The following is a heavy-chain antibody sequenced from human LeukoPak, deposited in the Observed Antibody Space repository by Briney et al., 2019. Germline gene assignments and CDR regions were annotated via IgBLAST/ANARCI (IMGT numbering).Heavy chain of an antibody. CDR3: AWGPYYFDY. Sequence: SETLSLTRAVYGGSFSGYYWSWIRQPPGKGLEWIGEINHSGSTNYNPSLKSRVTISVDTSKNQFSLKLSSVTAADTAVYYCAWGPYYFDYWGQGTLVTVSS. D-gene: IGHD7-27*01. CDR2: INHSGST. V-gene: IGHV4-34*01. J-gene: IGHJ4*02. CDR1: GGSFSGYY.